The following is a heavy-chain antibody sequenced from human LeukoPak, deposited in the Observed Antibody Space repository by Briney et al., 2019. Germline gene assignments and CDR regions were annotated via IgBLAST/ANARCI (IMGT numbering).Heavy chain of an antibody. CDR1: GFTVSSYE. J-gene: IGHJ4*02. V-gene: IGHV3-48*03. CDR2: ISSSGSTI. CDR3: ASQNFLRYFDY. D-gene: IGHD4-17*01. Sequence: PGGSLRLSCAASGFTVSSYEMNWVRQAPGKGLEWVSYISSSGSTIYYADSVKGRFTISRDNAKNSLYLQMNSLRAGDTAVYYCASQNFLRYFDYWGQGTLVTVSS.